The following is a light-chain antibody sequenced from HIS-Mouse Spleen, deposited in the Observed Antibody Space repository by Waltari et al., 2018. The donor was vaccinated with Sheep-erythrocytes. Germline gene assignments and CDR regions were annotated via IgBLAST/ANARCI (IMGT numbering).Light chain of an antibody. Sequence: SYELTQPPSVSVSPGQTASITCSGDKLGEKYACWYPRKPGQSPVLVIYQDSKRPSGIPERFSGSNSGNTATLTISGTQAMDEADYYCQAWDSSIVVFGGGTKLTVL. J-gene: IGLJ2*01. CDR2: QDS. V-gene: IGLV3-1*01. CDR3: QAWDSSIVV. CDR1: KLGEKY.